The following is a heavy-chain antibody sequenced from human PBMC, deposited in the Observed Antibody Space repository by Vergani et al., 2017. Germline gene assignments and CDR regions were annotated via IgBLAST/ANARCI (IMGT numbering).Heavy chain of an antibody. CDR3: TTLYYYGSGSYYYYMDV. V-gene: IGHV3-15*01. CDR2: IKSKTDGGTT. D-gene: IGHD3-10*01. J-gene: IGHJ6*03. CDR1: GFTFSNAW. Sequence: EVQLLESGGGLVKPGGSLRLSCAASGFTFSNAWMSWVRQAPGKGLEWVGRIKSKTDGGTTDYAAPVKGRFTISRDDSKNTLYLQMNSLKTEDTAVYYCTTLYYYGSGSYYYYMDVWGKGTTVTVSS.